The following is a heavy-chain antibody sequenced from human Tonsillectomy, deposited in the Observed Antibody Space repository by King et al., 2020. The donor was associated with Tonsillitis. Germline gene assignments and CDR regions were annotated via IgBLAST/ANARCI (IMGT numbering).Heavy chain of an antibody. Sequence: VQLQESGPALVMPSETLSLTCTVSSTSINNYYCSWIRQLPGKGLEWIGYIYFTGNTNYNPSLRSRVTISIDTSKTRFSLKIDSVTAEDTAVYYCARGPTYGDYNDWGQGTLVTVSS. CDR3: ARGPTYGDYND. CDR1: STSINNYY. V-gene: IGHV4-59*01. J-gene: IGHJ4*02. CDR2: IYFTGNT. D-gene: IGHD4-17*01.